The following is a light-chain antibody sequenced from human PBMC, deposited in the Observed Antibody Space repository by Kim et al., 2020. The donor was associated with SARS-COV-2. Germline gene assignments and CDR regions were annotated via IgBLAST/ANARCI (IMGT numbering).Light chain of an antibody. V-gene: IGKV1-39*01. J-gene: IGKJ2*01. CDR2: AAS. CDR3: QQSYSTPRN. CDR1: QSISSY. Sequence: DIQMTQSLSSLSASVGDRVTITFRASQSISSYLNWYQQKPGKAPNLLIYAASSLQSGVPSRFSGSGSGTDFTLTISSLQPEDFATYYCQQSYSTPRNFGQGTKLEI.